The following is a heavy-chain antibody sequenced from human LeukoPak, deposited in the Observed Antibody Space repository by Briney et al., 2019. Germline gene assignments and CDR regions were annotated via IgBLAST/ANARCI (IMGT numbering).Heavy chain of an antibody. D-gene: IGHD3-22*01. CDR1: GFTFSNHA. CDR2: ISGGGVAI. Sequence: PGGSLRPSCAASGFTFSNHAMSWVRQAPGKGLQWVSAISGGGVAIYYADSVKGRFTISRDNSKNTLYLQMNSLRAEDTAVYYCAKDGFDYYDSSGYYYFNYWGQGTLVTVSS. V-gene: IGHV3-23*01. J-gene: IGHJ4*02. CDR3: AKDGFDYYDSSGYYYFNY.